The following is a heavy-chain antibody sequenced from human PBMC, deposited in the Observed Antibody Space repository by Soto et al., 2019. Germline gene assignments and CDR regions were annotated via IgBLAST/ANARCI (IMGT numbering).Heavy chain of an antibody. CDR2: IIPILGIA. D-gene: IGHD6-13*01. CDR1: GGTFSSYT. Sequence: QVQLVQSGAEVKKPGSSVKVSCKASGGTFSSYTISWVRQAPGQGLEWMGRIIPILGIANYAQKFQGRVTITADKSTSTAYMGLRSLRSEDTAVYYCARGLRSAADYNLFDPWGQGTLVTVSS. J-gene: IGHJ5*02. CDR3: ARGLRSAADYNLFDP. V-gene: IGHV1-69*02.